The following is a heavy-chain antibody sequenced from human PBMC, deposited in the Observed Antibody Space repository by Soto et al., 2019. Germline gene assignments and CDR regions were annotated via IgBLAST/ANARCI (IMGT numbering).Heavy chain of an antibody. Sequence: GSLRLSCAASGFTFSSYGMHWVRQAPGKGLEWVAVISYDGSNKYYADSVKGRFTISRDNSKNTLYLQMNSLRAEDTAVYYCAKDNPGVNCSGGSCFYYYYYGMDVWGQGTTVTVSS. CDR1: GFTFSSYG. J-gene: IGHJ6*02. V-gene: IGHV3-30*18. CDR3: AKDNPGVNCSGGSCFYYYYYGMDV. D-gene: IGHD2-15*01. CDR2: ISYDGSNK.